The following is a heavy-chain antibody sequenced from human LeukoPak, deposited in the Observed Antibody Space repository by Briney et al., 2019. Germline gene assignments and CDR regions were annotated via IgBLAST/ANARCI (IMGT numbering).Heavy chain of an antibody. V-gene: IGHV3-23*01. D-gene: IGHD4-17*01. Sequence: GGSLRLSCAASGFTFSSCGMSWVRQAPGKGLEWVSGITNSGGRTNYADSEKGRFTISRDNSKNTLYLQMNSLRAEDTAVYYCAKESNPNYGDYVGWGQGTLVTVSS. CDR1: GFTFSSCG. J-gene: IGHJ4*02. CDR2: ITNSGGRT. CDR3: AKESNPNYGDYVG.